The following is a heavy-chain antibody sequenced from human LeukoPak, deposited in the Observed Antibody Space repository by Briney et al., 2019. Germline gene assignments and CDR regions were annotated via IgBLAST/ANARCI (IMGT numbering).Heavy chain of an antibody. V-gene: IGHV3-66*01. CDR3: ARGVRGVIIDY. CDR1: GFTVSSNY. Sequence: GGSLRLSCAASGFTVSSNYMSWVRQAPGKGLEWVSVIYSGGSTYYADSVKGRFTISRDNSKNTLYLQMNSLRAEDTAVYYCARGVRGVIIDYWGQGTPVTASS. D-gene: IGHD3-10*02. J-gene: IGHJ4*02. CDR2: IYSGGST.